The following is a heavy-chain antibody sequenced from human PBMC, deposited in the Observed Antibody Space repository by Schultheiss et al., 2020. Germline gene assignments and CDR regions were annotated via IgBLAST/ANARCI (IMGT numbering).Heavy chain of an antibody. CDR2: ISYDGSNK. V-gene: IGHV3-30*18. Sequence: GSLRLSCAASGFTFSSYGMHWVRQAPGKGLEWVAVISYDGSNKYYADSVKGRFTISRDNSKNTLYLQMNSLRAEDTAVYYCAKDWAEPGDYWGQGTLVTVSS. D-gene: IGHD3-16*01. CDR3: AKDWAEPGDY. J-gene: IGHJ4*02. CDR1: GFTFSSYG.